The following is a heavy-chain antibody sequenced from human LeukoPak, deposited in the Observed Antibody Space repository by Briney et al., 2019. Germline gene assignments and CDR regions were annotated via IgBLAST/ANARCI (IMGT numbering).Heavy chain of an antibody. J-gene: IGHJ4*02. CDR1: GFTFSSYA. V-gene: IGHV3-30-3*01. Sequence: GGSLRLSCAASGFTFSSYAMHWVRQAPDKGLEWVAVISYDGSNKYYADSVKGRFTISRDNSKNTLYLQMNSLRAEDTAVYYCARESPLGIAAAGTSGLDYWGQGTLVTVSS. CDR2: ISYDGSNK. CDR3: ARESPLGIAAAGTSGLDY. D-gene: IGHD6-13*01.